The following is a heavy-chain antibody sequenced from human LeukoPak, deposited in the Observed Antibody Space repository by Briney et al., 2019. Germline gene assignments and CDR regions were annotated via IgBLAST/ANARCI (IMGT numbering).Heavy chain of an antibody. Sequence: PGGSLRLSCEASGFTFSSYWMTWVRQAPGKGREGVAFIRYDGSNKYYADSVKGRFTISRDNSKNTLYLQMNSLRAEDTAVYYCAKLTSIAARLLDYWGQGTLVTVSS. J-gene: IGHJ4*02. D-gene: IGHD6-6*01. V-gene: IGHV3-30*02. CDR3: AKLTSIAARLLDY. CDR1: GFTFSSYW. CDR2: IRYDGSNK.